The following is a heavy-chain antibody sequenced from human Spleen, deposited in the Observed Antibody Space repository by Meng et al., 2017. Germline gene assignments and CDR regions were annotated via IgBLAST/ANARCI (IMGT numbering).Heavy chain of an antibody. J-gene: IGHJ3*02. Sequence: GESLKISCNGSGYTFTTYWIGWVRQMPGKGLEWMGIIYPGDSDTRYSPSFQGQVTISADKSISTAYLQWSSLKASDTAMYYCARVPMVRGVISFDAFDIWGQGTMVTVSS. CDR2: IYPGDSDT. CDR3: ARVPMVRGVISFDAFDI. D-gene: IGHD3-10*01. CDR1: GYTFTTYW. V-gene: IGHV5-51*01.